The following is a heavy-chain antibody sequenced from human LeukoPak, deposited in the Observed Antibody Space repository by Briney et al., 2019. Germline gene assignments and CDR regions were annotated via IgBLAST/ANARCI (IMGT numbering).Heavy chain of an antibody. CDR2: ITPILGIA. CDR3: ARVRPYGGNPGDAFDI. D-gene: IGHD4-23*01. Sequence: VKVSRKASGGTFSSYAISWVRQAPGQGLEWMGRITPILGIANYAQKFQGRVTITADESTSTAYMELSSLRSEDTAVYYCARVRPYGGNPGDAFDIWGQGTMVTVSS. J-gene: IGHJ3*02. CDR1: GGTFSSYA. V-gene: IGHV1-69*04.